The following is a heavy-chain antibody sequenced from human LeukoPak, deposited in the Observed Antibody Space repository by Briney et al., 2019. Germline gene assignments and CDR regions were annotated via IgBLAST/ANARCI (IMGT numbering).Heavy chain of an antibody. CDR3: ARAPSGYSSGWYASGWFDP. D-gene: IGHD6-19*01. Sequence: SETLSLTCAVSGGSISSNNWWSWVRQPPGKGLEWIGEIYHSGSTNYNPSLKSRVTISVDKSNNQFSLKLRSVTAADTAVYYCARAPSGYSSGWYASGWFDPWGQGTLVTVSS. J-gene: IGHJ5*02. V-gene: IGHV4-4*02. CDR2: IYHSGST. CDR1: GGSISSNNW.